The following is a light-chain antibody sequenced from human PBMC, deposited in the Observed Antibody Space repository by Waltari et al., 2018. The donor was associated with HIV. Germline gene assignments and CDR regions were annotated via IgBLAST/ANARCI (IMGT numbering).Light chain of an antibody. CDR1: QNINSY. CDR2: GAS. V-gene: IGKV1-39*01. J-gene: IGKJ2*01. Sequence: DIQMTQSPSSLSASVGDRVTITCRANQNINSYLNWYRQKPGKAPDLLIFGASTLQSGVPSRFRASGSGIDFSLTITAVQHEDFATYFCQQSHTTPATFGQGTKLEMK. CDR3: QQSHTTPAT.